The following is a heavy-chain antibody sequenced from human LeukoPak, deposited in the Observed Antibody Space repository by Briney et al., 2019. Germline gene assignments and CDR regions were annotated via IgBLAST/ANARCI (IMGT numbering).Heavy chain of an antibody. J-gene: IGHJ1*01. V-gene: IGHV1-18*04. CDR1: GYTFTGYY. D-gene: IGHD3-10*01. CDR3: ARHSEVRGVYMPEYFQH. Sequence: VASVKVSCKASGYTFTGYYMHWVRQAPGQGLEWMGWISAYNGNTNYAQKLQGRVTMTTDTSTSTAYMELRSLRSDDTAVYYCARHSEVRGVYMPEYFQHWGQGTLVTVSS. CDR2: ISAYNGNT.